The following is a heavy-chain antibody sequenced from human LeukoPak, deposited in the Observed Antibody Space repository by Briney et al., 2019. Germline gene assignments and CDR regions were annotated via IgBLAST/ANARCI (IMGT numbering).Heavy chain of an antibody. V-gene: IGHV1-24*01. D-gene: IGHD6-19*01. CDR2: FYPEDGET. Sequence: ASVKVSCKVSGYTLTELSMHWVRQAPGKGLEWMGGFYPEDGETIYAQKFQGRVTMTEDTSTDTAYMELSSLRSEDTAVYYCATISLYSSGWYNRYFQHWGQGTLVTVSS. CDR3: ATISLYSSGWYNRYFQH. J-gene: IGHJ1*01. CDR1: GYTLTELS.